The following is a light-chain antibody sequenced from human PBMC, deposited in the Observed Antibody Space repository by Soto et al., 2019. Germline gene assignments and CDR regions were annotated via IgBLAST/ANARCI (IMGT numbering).Light chain of an antibody. CDR2: DVS. J-gene: IGLJ1*01. Sequence: QSALTQPASVSGSPGQSITISCTGTSSDVGAYNYVSWYQQHPSKAPKLMIYDVSNRPSGVSNLFSGSKSGNTASLTISGLQAEDEADYYCSSYTSSSTLVFGTGTKLTVL. V-gene: IGLV2-14*01. CDR1: SSDVGAYNY. CDR3: SSYTSSSTLV.